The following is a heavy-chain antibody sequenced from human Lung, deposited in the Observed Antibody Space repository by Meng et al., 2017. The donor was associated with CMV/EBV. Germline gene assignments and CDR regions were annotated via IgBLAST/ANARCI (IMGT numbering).Heavy chain of an antibody. V-gene: IGHV5-51*01. CDR2: IYPGDSDT. D-gene: IGHD2-2*02. CDR3: ARQLYCSSTSCYTNAFDI. Sequence: GESXKISXKGSGYSFTSYWIGWVRQMPGKGLEWMGIIYPGDSDTRYSPSFQGQVTISADKSISTAYLQWSSLKASDTAMYYCARQLYCSSTSCYTNAFDIWGQGTMVTVSS. J-gene: IGHJ3*02. CDR1: GYSFTSYW.